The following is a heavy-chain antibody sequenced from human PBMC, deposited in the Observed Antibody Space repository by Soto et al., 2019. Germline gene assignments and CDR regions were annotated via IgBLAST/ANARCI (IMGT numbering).Heavy chain of an antibody. CDR3: ALGSGNRKGYYYYGMDV. Sequence: QVQLVQSGAEVKKPGSSVKVSCKASGGTFSSYAISWVRQAPVQGLEWMGGIIPIFGTANYAQKFQGRVTITADESTSTAYMELSSVRSEDTAVYYCALGSGNRKGYYYYGMDVWGQGTTFTVSS. V-gene: IGHV1-69*01. CDR2: IIPIFGTA. J-gene: IGHJ6*02. D-gene: IGHD3-10*01. CDR1: GGTFSSYA.